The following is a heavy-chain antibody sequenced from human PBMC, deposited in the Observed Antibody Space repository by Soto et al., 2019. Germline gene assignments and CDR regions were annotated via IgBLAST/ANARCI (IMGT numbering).Heavy chain of an antibody. CDR1: GGTFSSYA. CDR2: IIPIFGTA. V-gene: IGHV1-69*13. D-gene: IGHD6-19*01. CDR3: ARGKDSSGWSIALGEGYGMDV. J-gene: IGHJ6*02. Sequence: ASVKVSCKASGGTFSSYAISWVRQAPGQGLEWMGGIIPIFGTANYAQKFQGRVTITADESTSTAYMELSSLRSEDTAVYYCARGKDSSGWSIALGEGYGMDVWGQGTTVTVSS.